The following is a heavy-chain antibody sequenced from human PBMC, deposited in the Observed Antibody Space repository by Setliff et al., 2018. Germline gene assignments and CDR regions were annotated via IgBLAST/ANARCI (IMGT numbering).Heavy chain of an antibody. V-gene: IGHV4-39*01. CDR1: GASISSTYY. CDR3: ARASVFHAVTIGY. Sequence: ASETLSLTCTVSGASISSTYYWGWVRQSPEKGLEWIGSIYYRGINFSNPSLRSRVTMSVDTSKNQFSLNLTSVTASDTAIYYCARASVFHAVTIGYWGQGTLVTVSS. J-gene: IGHJ4*02. CDR2: IYYRGIN. D-gene: IGHD4-4*01.